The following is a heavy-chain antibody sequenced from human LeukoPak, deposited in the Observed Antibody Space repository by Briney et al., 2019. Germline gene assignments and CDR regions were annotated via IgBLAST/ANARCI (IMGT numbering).Heavy chain of an antibody. Sequence: PGGSLRLSCAASGFTFSSYWMHWVRQAPGKGLVWVSRINSDGSSTSYADSVKGRFTISRDNAKNTLYLQMNSLRAEDTAVYYCAMQYHSSFYYYYYMDVWGKGTTVTVSS. V-gene: IGHV3-74*01. D-gene: IGHD2-2*01. CDR3: AMQYHSSFYYYYYMDV. J-gene: IGHJ6*03. CDR1: GFTFSSYW. CDR2: INSDGSST.